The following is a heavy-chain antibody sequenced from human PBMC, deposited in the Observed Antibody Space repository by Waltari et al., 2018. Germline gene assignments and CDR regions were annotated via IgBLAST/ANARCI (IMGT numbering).Heavy chain of an antibody. CDR2: ISGSGGST. D-gene: IGHD6-19*01. J-gene: IGHJ4*02. CDR1: GLTFSSYA. CDR3: AYQWLVHPLDY. Sequence: EVQLVESGGCLVQPGGSLRLSWSAFGLTFSSYAMSWVRQAPGKGLEWVSAISGSGGSTYYADSVKGRFTISRDNSKNTLYLQMNSLRAEDTAVYYCAYQWLVHPLDYWGQGTLVTVSS. V-gene: IGHV3-23*04.